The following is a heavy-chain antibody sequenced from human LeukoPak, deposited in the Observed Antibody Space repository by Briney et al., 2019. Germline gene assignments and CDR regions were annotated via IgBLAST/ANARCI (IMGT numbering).Heavy chain of an antibody. D-gene: IGHD2-2*01. CDR3: ARGSPYCSSTSCSYSSYYYYMAV. V-gene: IGHV1-2*02. CDR1: GYAFTGYY. J-gene: IGHJ6*03. CDR2: INPNSGGT. Sequence: GASVKVSCKASGYAFTGYYMHWVRQAPGQGLEWMGCINPNSGGTNYAQKFQGRVTITADKSTSTAYLELSSLRSEDTAVYYCARGSPYCSSTSCSYSSYYYYMAVWGKRTTVTVSS.